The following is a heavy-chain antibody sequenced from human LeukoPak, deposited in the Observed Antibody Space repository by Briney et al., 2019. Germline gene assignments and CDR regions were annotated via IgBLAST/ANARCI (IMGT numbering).Heavy chain of an antibody. CDR2: VHLSGAT. CDR1: GGSILSTNW. J-gene: IGHJ4*02. D-gene: IGHD1-26*01. CDR3: TRESGAFSPFGF. Sequence: SGTLSLTCAVSGGSILSTNWWSWVRQPPGKGLGWIGEVHLSGATNYNPSVEGRVTMSIDKSKNHLSLEVISVTAADTAMYYCTRESGAFSPFGFWGQGTLVTVSS. V-gene: IGHV4-4*02.